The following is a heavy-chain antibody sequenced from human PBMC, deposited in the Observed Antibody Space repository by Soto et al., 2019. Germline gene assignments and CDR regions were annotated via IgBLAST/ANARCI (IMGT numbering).Heavy chain of an antibody. Sequence: SVKVSCKASGGSLSTNPISWVRQAPGQGLEWMGGTGSGTGPGNHAQKFQGRLTVTADKSTSTVYMELTNLSSEDTAVYYCASGNSATFGGVTVYYYYGMDVWGQGTTVTVSS. CDR1: GGSLSTNP. D-gene: IGHD3-16*02. CDR3: ASGNSATFGGVTVYYYYGMDV. V-gene: IGHV1-69*06. CDR2: TGSGTGPG. J-gene: IGHJ6*02.